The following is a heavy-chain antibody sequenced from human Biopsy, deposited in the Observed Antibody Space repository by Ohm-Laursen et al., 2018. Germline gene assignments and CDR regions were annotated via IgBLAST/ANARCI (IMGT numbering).Heavy chain of an antibody. D-gene: IGHD2-15*01. J-gene: IGHJ4*02. CDR2: ISDSGST. Sequence: PSETLSLTCAVFGTSFNGYSWTWIRQPPGKGPEWIGDISDSGSTNYKPSLKSRVIISVDTSKNQFSLNLSSVTAADTAVYYCARRGSGGRSFDHWGQGTLVTVSS. CDR1: GTSFNGYS. V-gene: IGHV4-59*08. CDR3: ARRGSGGRSFDH.